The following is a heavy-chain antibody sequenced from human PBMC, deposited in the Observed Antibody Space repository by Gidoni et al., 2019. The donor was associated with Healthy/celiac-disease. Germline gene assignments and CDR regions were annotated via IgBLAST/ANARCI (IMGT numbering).Heavy chain of an antibody. CDR1: GGSFSGYY. D-gene: IGHD2-2*01. J-gene: IGHJ4*02. CDR3: ALVVPAAPQIYFDY. Sequence: QVQLQQWGAGLLKPSETLSLTCAVYGGSFSGYYWGWIRQPPGKGLEWIGEINHSGSTNYNPSLKSRVTISVDTSKNQFSLKLSSVTAADTAVYYCALVVPAAPQIYFDYWGQGTLVTVSS. V-gene: IGHV4-34*01. CDR2: INHSGST.